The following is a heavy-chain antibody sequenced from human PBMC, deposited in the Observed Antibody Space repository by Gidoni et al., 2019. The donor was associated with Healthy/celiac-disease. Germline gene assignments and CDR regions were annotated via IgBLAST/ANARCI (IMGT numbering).Heavy chain of an antibody. CDR3: ASSETEVAAPLY. D-gene: IGHD2-15*01. J-gene: IGHJ4*02. CDR2: INPSGGST. CDR1: GYTFPSYY. Sequence: QVQLVQSGAEVKKPGASVKVSCKASGYTFPSYYMHWVRQAPGQGLEWMGIINPSGGSTSYAQKFQGRVTMTRDTSTSTVYMELSSLRSEDTAVYYCASSETEVAAPLYWGQGTLVTVSS. V-gene: IGHV1-46*01.